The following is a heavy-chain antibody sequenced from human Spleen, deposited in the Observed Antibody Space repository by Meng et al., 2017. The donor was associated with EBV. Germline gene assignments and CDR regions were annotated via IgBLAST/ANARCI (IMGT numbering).Heavy chain of an antibody. CDR3: ARGSGGYYLY. CDR1: GGSISSSHW. V-gene: IGHV4-4*02. Sequence: QGQLQESGPGLVRPSGALSLTCAVSGGSISSSHWWSWVRQSPGKGLEWIGEIYHSGNTNYKPSLKSRVTISVDKSKNQFSLNLSSVTAADTAVYFCARGSGGYYLYWGQGTLVTVSS. J-gene: IGHJ4*02. D-gene: IGHD3-22*01. CDR2: IYHSGNT.